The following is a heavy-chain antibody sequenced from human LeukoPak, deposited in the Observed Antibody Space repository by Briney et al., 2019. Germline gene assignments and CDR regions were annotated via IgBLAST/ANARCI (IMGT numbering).Heavy chain of an antibody. D-gene: IGHD6-13*01. CDR1: EFTFSSYD. CDR2: IDTAGYT. Sequence: GGSLRLSCAASEFTFSSYDMHWVRQGTGKGLEWVSAIDTAGYTYYPGSVKGRFTISRENAKNSLYLQMNSLRAGDTAVYYCSRVNPEAEGFDYWGQGTLVTVSP. J-gene: IGHJ4*02. CDR3: SRVNPEAEGFDY. V-gene: IGHV3-13*01.